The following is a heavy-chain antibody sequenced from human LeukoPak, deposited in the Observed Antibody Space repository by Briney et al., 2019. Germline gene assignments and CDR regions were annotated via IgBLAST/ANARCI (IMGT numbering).Heavy chain of an antibody. CDR3: ARERAAAGTSIRYYYYYYMDV. V-gene: IGHV4-34*01. CDR2: INHSGST. D-gene: IGHD6-13*01. CDR1: GGSFSGYY. J-gene: IGHJ6*03. Sequence: SETLSLTCAVYGGSFSGYYWSWIRQPPGKGLEWIGEINHSGSTNYNPSLKSRVTISVDTSKNQFSLKLSSVTAADTAVYYCARERAAAGTSIRYYYYYYMDVWGKGTTVTVSS.